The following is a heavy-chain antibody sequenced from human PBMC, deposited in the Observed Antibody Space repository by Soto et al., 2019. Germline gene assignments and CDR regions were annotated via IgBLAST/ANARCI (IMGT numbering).Heavy chain of an antibody. CDR1: GFTFRSYW. J-gene: IGHJ5*02. CDR2: IKTDGSST. Sequence: SLRLSCAASGFTFRSYWIHWVRQAPGKGLVWVSRIKTDGSSTNYADSVKGRFTISRDNAKNTLYLQMNSLRPEDTAVYYCTREKFDPWGQGTLVTVSS. V-gene: IGHV3-74*01. CDR3: TREKFDP.